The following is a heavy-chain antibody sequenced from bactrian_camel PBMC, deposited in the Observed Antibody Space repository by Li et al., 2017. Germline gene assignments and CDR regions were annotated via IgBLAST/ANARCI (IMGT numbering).Heavy chain of an antibody. Sequence: HVQLVESGGGSVQAGGSLRLSCEASGCTYPIIWMGWFRQSPGEEREGVAGLNTRGGGPRYADSVKGRFTISHDRSTYTPYLQMNNLKPDDTAMYFCAARATCGRVRWDWPPREYEYVYWGQGTQVTVS. CDR3: AARATCGRVRWDWPPREYEYVY. CDR2: LNTRGGGP. CDR1: GCTYPIIW. J-gene: IGHJ4*01. D-gene: IGHD1*01. V-gene: IGHV3S26*01.